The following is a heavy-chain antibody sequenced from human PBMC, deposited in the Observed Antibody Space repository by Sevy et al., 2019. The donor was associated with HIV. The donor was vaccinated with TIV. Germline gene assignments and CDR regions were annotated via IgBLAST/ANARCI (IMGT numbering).Heavy chain of an antibody. J-gene: IGHJ6*02. CDR3: ARDGGGGTTNSGMDV. CDR1: GGTFSSYA. CDR2: IIPIFGTA. D-gene: IGHD1-7*01. Sequence: ASVKVSCKASGGTFSSYAISWVRQAPGQGLEWMGGIIPIFGTANYAQKFQGRVTMTRDTSISTAYMELSRLRSDDTAVYYCARDGGGGTTNSGMDVWGQGTTVTVSS. V-gene: IGHV1-69*05.